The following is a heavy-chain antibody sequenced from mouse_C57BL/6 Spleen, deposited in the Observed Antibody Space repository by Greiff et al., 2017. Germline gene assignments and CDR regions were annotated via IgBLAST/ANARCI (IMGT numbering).Heavy chain of an antibody. D-gene: IGHD1-1*01. J-gene: IGHJ1*03. CDR2: FYPGDGDT. CDR3: ARRDFTTVEDWYFDV. CDR1: GYAFSSSW. V-gene: IGHV1-82*01. Sequence: VQLQQSGPELVKPGASVKISCKASGYAFSSSWLNWVKPRPGKGLEWIGRFYPGDGDTNYNGKCKGKATLTANKSSSTAYMQLSSLTSEDSAVYFCARRDFTTVEDWYFDVWGTGTTVTVSS.